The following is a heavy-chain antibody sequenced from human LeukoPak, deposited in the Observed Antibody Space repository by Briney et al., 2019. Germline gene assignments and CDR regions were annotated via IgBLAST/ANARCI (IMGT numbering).Heavy chain of an antibody. CDR1: GGSISSYY. Sequence: SETLSLTCTVSGGSISSYYWSWIRQPPGKGLEWIGYIYYSGSTNYNPSLKSRVTISVDTSKNQFSLKLSSVTAADTAVYYCARHADIVVVVAAPRKYWYFDLWGRGTLVTVSS. CDR3: ARHADIVVVVAAPRKYWYFDL. J-gene: IGHJ2*01. D-gene: IGHD2-15*01. V-gene: IGHV4-59*08. CDR2: IYYSGST.